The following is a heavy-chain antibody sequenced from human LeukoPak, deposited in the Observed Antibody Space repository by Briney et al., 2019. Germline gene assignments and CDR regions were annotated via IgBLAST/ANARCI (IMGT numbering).Heavy chain of an antibody. Sequence: KPSETLSLTCTVSGGSISGYYWSWIRQPPGKGLEWIGYIYYTGSTNYNPSLKSRVTISVDTSKNQFSLKLSSVTAADTAVYYCARRSFNCTNGICYNWFDPWGQGTLVTVSS. D-gene: IGHD2-8*01. J-gene: IGHJ5*02. CDR1: GGSISGYY. CDR2: IYYTGST. CDR3: ARRSFNCTNGICYNWFDP. V-gene: IGHV4-59*08.